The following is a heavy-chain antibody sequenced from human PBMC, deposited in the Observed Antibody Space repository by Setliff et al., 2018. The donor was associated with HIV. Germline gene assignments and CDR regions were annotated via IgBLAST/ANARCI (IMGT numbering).Heavy chain of an antibody. D-gene: IGHD2-21*01. J-gene: IGHJ5*01. V-gene: IGHV4-59*12. Sequence: SETLSLTCTVSGGSISSYYWSWIRQPPGKGLEWIGYIYYSGSTYYNPSLKTRVTISVDGSKSQFSLKLKSVTAADTAVYFCARDAVEASIPGGWFDSWGPGTLVTVPQ. CDR1: GGSISSYY. CDR2: IYYSGST. CDR3: ARDAVEASIPGGWFDS.